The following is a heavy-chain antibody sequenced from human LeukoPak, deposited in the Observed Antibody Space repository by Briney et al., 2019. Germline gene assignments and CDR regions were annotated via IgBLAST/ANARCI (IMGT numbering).Heavy chain of an antibody. D-gene: IGHD3-3*01. V-gene: IGHV3-48*01. CDR1: GFTFSSYS. CDR2: ISSSSTI. CDR3: AGSPDYDFWSGWGYYYYYYMHV. Sequence: GGSLRLSCPASGFTFSSYSMNWVRQAPWKGLEWVSYISSSSTIYYADSVKGRFIISRDNAKNSLYLQMNSLRAEDTAVYYCAGSPDYDFWSGWGYYYYYYMHVWGKGTTVTVSS. J-gene: IGHJ6*03.